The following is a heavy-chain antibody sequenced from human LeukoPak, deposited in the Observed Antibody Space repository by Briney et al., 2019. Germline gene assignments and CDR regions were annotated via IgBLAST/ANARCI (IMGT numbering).Heavy chain of an antibody. CDR2: ISSTGSYI. CDR3: ARTYRTGRIYYFDY. D-gene: IGHD1-14*01. V-gene: IGHV3-21*01. Sequence: PGGSLRLSCVASGFTFSAYSMNWVRQAPGKGLEWVSSISSTGSYIYYADSVKGRFTISRDNAKNSPYLLMNSLRAEDTAVYYCARTYRTGRIYYFDYWGQGTLVTVSS. CDR1: GFTFSAYS. J-gene: IGHJ4*02.